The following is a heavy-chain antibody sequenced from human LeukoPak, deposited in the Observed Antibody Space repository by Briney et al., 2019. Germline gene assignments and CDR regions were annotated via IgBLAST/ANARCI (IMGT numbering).Heavy chain of an antibody. CDR1: GGTFSSYA. CDR3: ARPYYYDSSGYLYY. J-gene: IGHJ4*02. V-gene: IGHV1-69*13. Sequence: VASVKVSCKASGGTFSSYAISWVRQAPGQGLEWMGGIIPIFGTANYAQKFQGRVTITADESTSTAYMELSSLRSEDTAVYYCARPYYYDSSGYLYYWGQGTLVTVSS. D-gene: IGHD3-22*01. CDR2: IIPIFGTA.